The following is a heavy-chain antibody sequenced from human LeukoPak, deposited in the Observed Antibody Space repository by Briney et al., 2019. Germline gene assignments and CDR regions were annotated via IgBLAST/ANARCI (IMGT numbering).Heavy chain of an antibody. CDR2: IYTSGST. J-gene: IGHJ3*02. CDR1: GCFNSSYY. CDR3: ARWDSSSHPSVASDI. V-gene: IGHV4-4*09. D-gene: IGHD6-6*01. Sequence: SETLPLTFTFSGCFNSSYYWNGIGQPPGKGLDGIGYIYTSGSTNYNPSLKSRVTISVHTSKNQFSLKLSSVTAADTAVYYCARWDSSSHPSVASDIWGQGTMVTVSS.